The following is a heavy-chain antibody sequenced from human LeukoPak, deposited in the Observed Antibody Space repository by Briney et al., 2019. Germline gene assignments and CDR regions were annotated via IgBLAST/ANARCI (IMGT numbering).Heavy chain of an antibody. CDR1: GDSVSRSDSY. J-gene: IGHJ1*01. V-gene: IGHV4-39*01. D-gene: IGHD3-22*01. CDR3: ARRRYYDGSGYLE. CDR2: IYYSGRT. Sequence: PSETLSLTCSVSGDSVSRSDSYWDWIRQPPGKGLEWIGTIYYSGRTYYSPSLKSRVTMSVDPSNNQFSLNLRSVAAADTALYYCARRRYYDGSGYLEWGQGTLLSVSS.